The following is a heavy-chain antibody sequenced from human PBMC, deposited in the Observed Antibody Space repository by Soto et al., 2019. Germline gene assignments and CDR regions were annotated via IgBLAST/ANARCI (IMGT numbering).Heavy chain of an antibody. J-gene: IGHJ5*02. CDR3: AKSTVTHNWFDP. V-gene: IGHV4-31*03. Sequence: QVQLQESGPGLVKPSQTLSLTCTVSGGSISSGGYYWSWIRQHPGRGLEWFGYIYYSGSTYYNPSLKSRLTISVDTSKNQFSLKLSSVTAADTAVYYCAKSTVTHNWFDPWGQGTLVTVSS. D-gene: IGHD4-17*01. CDR1: GGSISSGGYY. CDR2: IYYSGST.